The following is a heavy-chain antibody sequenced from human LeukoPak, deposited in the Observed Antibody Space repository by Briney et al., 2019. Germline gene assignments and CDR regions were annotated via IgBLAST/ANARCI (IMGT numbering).Heavy chain of an antibody. D-gene: IGHD6-19*01. Sequence: GGSLRLSCVVSGFTLGDYYMSWIRQAPGKGLEWVAVISHDGSNKYYADSVKGRFTISRDNSKNTLYLQMNSLRAEDTAVYYCAKAIGGDSSGANFDYWGQGTLVTVSS. J-gene: IGHJ4*02. CDR3: AKAIGGDSSGANFDY. V-gene: IGHV3-30*18. CDR2: ISHDGSNK. CDR1: GFTLGDYY.